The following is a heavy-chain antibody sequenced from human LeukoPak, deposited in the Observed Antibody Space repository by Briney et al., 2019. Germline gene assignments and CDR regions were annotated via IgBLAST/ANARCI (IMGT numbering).Heavy chain of an antibody. V-gene: IGHV4-34*01. J-gene: IGHJ1*01. CDR1: GGSFSGYY. CDR3: ARMVQSTDSSGFYLPEYFQH. CDR2: INHSGST. Sequence: ASETLSLTCAVYGGSFSGYYWSWIRQPPGKGLEWIGEINHSGSTNYNPSLKSRVTISVDTSKNQFSLKLTSVTAADTAVYYCARMVQSTDSSGFYLPEYFQHWGQGTLVTVSS. D-gene: IGHD3-22*01.